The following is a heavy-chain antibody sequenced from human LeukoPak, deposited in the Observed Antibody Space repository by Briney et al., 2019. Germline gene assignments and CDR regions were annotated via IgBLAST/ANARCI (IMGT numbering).Heavy chain of an antibody. V-gene: IGHV5-51*01. J-gene: IGHJ4*02. D-gene: IGHD5-18*01. CDR3: ARQNVGYSYGTFDF. Sequence: GESLKISCKGSGYSFTSYWIGWVRQMPGKGLEWMGIIYPGDSDTRYGPSFQGQVTISADKSISTAYLQWSSLKASDTAMYYCARQNVGYSYGTFDFCGQGTLITVSS. CDR1: GYSFTSYW. CDR2: IYPGDSDT.